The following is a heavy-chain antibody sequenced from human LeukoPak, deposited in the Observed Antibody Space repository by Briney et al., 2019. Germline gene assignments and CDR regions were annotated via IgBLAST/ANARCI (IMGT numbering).Heavy chain of an antibody. CDR3: ARWGSGSYSIDY. CDR2: IYSGGST. D-gene: IGHD1-26*01. J-gene: IGHJ4*02. CDR1: GFTVSSNY. V-gene: IGHV3-66*01. Sequence: GGSLRLSCAASGFTVSSNYMSWVRQAPGKGLEWVSVIYSGGSTYYADSVKGRFTISRDNSKNTLYLQMNSLRAEDTAVYYCARWGSGSYSIDYWGQGTLVTVSP.